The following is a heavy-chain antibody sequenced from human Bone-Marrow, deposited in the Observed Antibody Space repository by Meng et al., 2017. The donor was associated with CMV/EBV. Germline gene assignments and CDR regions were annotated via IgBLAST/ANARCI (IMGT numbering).Heavy chain of an antibody. CDR3: AILRDNWFDP. Sequence: ISWKGYGYFFTNYWFSWVRQMPGKGLEWMGRIDPSDSYTNYSPSFQGHVTVSADKSISTAYLQWSSLKASDTAIYYCAILRDNWFDPWGQGTLVTVSS. J-gene: IGHJ5*02. V-gene: IGHV5-10-1*01. D-gene: IGHD3-16*01. CDR1: GYFFTNYW. CDR2: IDPSDSYT.